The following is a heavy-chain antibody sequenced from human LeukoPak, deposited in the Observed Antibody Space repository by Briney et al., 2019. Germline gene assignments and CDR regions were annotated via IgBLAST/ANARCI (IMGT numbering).Heavy chain of an antibody. CDR2: ITPNADRT. D-gene: IGHD3-22*01. CDR1: GFTFGSYG. Sequence: SGGSLRLSCAASGFTFGSYGMSWLRQAPGKGLEWVSFITPNADRTSYADSVEGRFTISRDNPRNTLYMQMNSLRHEDTALYYCAIMHGYYDGSGYWVQWGQGTLVTVSS. V-gene: IGHV3-23*01. J-gene: IGHJ1*01. CDR3: AIMHGYYDGSGYWVQ.